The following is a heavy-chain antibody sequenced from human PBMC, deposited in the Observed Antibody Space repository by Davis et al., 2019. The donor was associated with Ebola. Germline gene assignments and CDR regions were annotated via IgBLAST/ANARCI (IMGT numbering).Heavy chain of an antibody. CDR2: ISSDSDYI. D-gene: IGHD3-16*01. V-gene: IGHV3-21*01. J-gene: IGHJ6*02. CDR3: ARDRPLYFFFGDYYGMDV. CDR1: GFTFSSYA. Sequence: GGSLRLSCATSGFTFSSYAMSWVRQAPGKGLEWVSSISSDSDYIYYADSAKGRFTISRDNTKNSLYLQMNSLRAEDTAVYYCARDRPLYFFFGDYYGMDVWGQGTTVTVSS.